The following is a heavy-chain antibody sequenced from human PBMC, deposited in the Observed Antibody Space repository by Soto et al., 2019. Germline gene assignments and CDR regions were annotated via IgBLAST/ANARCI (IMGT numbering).Heavy chain of an antibody. CDR3: ARVMCGDCSTYYYYSMDV. J-gene: IGHJ6*02. CDR2: IGTTSSYI. CDR1: GFTFGTYT. Sequence: EVQLVESGGGLVKPGGSLRLSCAASGFTFGTYTMNWVRQAPGKGLEWVSSIGTTSSYIYYADSVRGRFTISRDNARDSLYPQMSSLRAEDTAVYYCARVMCGDCSTYYYYSMDVWGQGTTVTVSS. D-gene: IGHD2-21*02. V-gene: IGHV3-21*01.